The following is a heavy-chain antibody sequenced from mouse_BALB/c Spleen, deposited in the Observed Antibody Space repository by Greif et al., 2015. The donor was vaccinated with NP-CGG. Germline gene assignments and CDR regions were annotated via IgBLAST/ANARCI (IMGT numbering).Heavy chain of an antibody. CDR2: IDPANGNT. J-gene: IGHJ1*01. Sequence: EVQLQQSGAELVKPGASVKLSCTASGFNIKDTYMHWVKQRPEQGLGWIGRIDPANGNTKYDPKFQGKATITADTSSNTAYLQLSSLTSEDTAVYYCARWDWYFDVWGAGTTVTVSS. V-gene: IGHV14-3*02. CDR3: ARWDWYFDV. CDR1: GFNIKDTY.